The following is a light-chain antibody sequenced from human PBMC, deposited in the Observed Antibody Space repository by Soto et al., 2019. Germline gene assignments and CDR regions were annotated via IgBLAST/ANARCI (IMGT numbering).Light chain of an antibody. Sequence: QSALTQPASVSGSPGQSITISCTGTSSDVGGYNYVSWYQQHPGKAPKLMIYDVSNRPSGVSNRFSGSKSGNTASLTISGLQAEDEDDYYCSSYTGSRTLVFGGGTKLTVL. CDR1: SSDVGGYNY. CDR2: DVS. V-gene: IGLV2-14*01. CDR3: SSYTGSRTLV. J-gene: IGLJ2*01.